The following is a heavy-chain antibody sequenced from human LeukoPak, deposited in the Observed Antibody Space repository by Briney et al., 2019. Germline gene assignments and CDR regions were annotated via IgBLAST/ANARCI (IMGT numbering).Heavy chain of an antibody. Sequence: ASVKVSCKASGYTFTGYYMHWVRQAPGQGLEWMGWINPNSGGTNYAQKFQGRVTMTRDTSISTAYMELSRLRSDDTAVYYCAGERGYSSGWYRSAEYFQHWGQGTLVTVSS. CDR3: AGERGYSSGWYRSAEYFQH. D-gene: IGHD6-19*01. V-gene: IGHV1-2*02. CDR2: INPNSGGT. J-gene: IGHJ1*01. CDR1: GYTFTGYY.